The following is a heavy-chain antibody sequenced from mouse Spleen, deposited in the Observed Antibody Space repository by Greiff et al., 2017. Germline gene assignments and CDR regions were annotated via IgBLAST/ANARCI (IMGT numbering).Heavy chain of an antibody. Sequence: VQLQQSGPVLVKPGASVKMSCKASGYTFTDYYMNWVKQSHGKSLEWIGVINPYNGGTSYNQKFKGKATLTVDKSSSTAYMELNSLTSEDSAVYYCARLDGYYAMDYWGQGTSVTVSS. CDR3: ARLDGYYAMDY. D-gene: IGHD2-3*01. V-gene: IGHV1-19*01. CDR2: INPYNGGT. CDR1: GYTFTDYY. J-gene: IGHJ4*01.